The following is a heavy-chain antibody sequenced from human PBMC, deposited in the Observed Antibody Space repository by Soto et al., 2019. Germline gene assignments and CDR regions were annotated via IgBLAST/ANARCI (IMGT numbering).Heavy chain of an antibody. CDR3: ARDRCTNGVCYAPSDY. Sequence: EVQLVESGGGLVQPGGSLRLSCATSGFTFSTYAMHWVRQAPGKGLEYVSAISSNGRSTYYANSVKGRFTISRDNSKNTLYLQMDSLRAEDMAVYYCARDRCTNGVCYAPSDYWGQSTLVTVSS. D-gene: IGHD2-8*01. V-gene: IGHV3-64*01. CDR1: GFTFSTYA. J-gene: IGHJ4*02. CDR2: ISSNGRST.